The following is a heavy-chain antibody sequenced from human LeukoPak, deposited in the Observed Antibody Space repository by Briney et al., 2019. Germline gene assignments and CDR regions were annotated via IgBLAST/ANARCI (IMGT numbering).Heavy chain of an antibody. CDR3: ARDRTGWASDY. D-gene: IGHD1-14*01. V-gene: IGHV4-59*12. CDR1: GGSISSYY. CDR2: IFYSGST. J-gene: IGHJ4*02. Sequence: PSETLSLTCTVSGGSISSYYWSWIRQPPGKGLEWIGYIFYSGSTNYNPSLKSRVTISVDTSKNLFSLTLTSVTAADTAVYYCARDRTGWASDYWGQGTLVTVSS.